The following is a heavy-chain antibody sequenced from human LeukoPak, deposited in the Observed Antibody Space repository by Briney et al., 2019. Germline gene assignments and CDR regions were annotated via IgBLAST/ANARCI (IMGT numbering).Heavy chain of an antibody. J-gene: IGHJ4*02. CDR2: ITSTSSTI. CDR1: GFSFSTYS. D-gene: IGHD6-19*01. CDR3: ARDRGYSSGAYYFGS. V-gene: IGHV3-48*04. Sequence: GGSLRLSCAGSGFSFSTYSMSWVRQAPGKRLEWVSYITSTSSTIYYADSVKGRFTISRDNAKNSLYLQMNSLRAEDTAVYYCARDRGYSSGAYYFGSWGQGTLVTVSS.